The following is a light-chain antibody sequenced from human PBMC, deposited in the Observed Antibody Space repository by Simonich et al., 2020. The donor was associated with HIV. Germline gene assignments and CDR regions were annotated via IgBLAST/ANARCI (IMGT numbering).Light chain of an antibody. CDR1: ASDVGSYNL. V-gene: IGLV2-23*02. J-gene: IGLJ3*02. CDR3: CSYSSSSTWV. Sequence: QSALTQPASLSGSPVQSITISCTETASDVGSYNLVSWYQQHPGKAPKLMIYEVSERPSGFSNRFSGSKSGNTASLTISGLQAEDEADYYCCSYSSSSTWVFGGGTKLTVL. CDR2: EVS.